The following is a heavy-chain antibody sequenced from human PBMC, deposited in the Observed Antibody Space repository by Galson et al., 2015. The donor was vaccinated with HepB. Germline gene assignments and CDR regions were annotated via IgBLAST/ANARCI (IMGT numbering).Heavy chain of an antibody. CDR3: AKDRYSSGWFGSTRGTDNWFDP. D-gene: IGHD6-19*01. CDR1: GFTFSSYA. Sequence: SLRLSCAASGFTFSSYAMSWVRQAPGKGLEWVSAISGSGGSTYYADSVKGRFTISRDNSKNTLYLQMNSLRAEDTAVYYCAKDRYSSGWFGSTRGTDNWFDPWGQGTLVTVSS. V-gene: IGHV3-23*01. J-gene: IGHJ5*02. CDR2: ISGSGGST.